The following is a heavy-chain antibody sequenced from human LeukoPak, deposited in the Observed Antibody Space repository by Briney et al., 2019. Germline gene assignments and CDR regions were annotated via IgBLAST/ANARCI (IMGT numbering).Heavy chain of an antibody. V-gene: IGHV1-18*01. D-gene: IGHD2-2*01. Sequence: ASVKVSCKASGYTFTSYGISWVRQAPGQGFEWMGWISAYNGNTNYAQKLQGRVTMTTDTSTSTAYMELRSLRSDDTAVYYCARDDLTSSTSKNWFDPWGQGTLVTVSS. CDR2: ISAYNGNT. CDR1: GYTFTSYG. J-gene: IGHJ5*02. CDR3: ARDDLTSSTSKNWFDP.